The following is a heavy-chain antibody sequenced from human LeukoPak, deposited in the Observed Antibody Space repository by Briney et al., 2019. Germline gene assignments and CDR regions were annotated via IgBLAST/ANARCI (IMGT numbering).Heavy chain of an antibody. Sequence: PSETLSLTCAVSGGSISSSNWWSWVRQPPGKGLEWIGEIYHSGSTNYNPSLKSRVTISVDKSKNQFSLKLSSVTAADTAVYYCARGQKYTSGYTVTELGSRYFDYWGQRTLVTVSS. CDR3: ARGQKYTSGYTVTELGSRYFDY. CDR2: IYHSGST. CDR1: GGSISSSNW. J-gene: IGHJ4*02. D-gene: IGHD5-18*01. V-gene: IGHV4-4*02.